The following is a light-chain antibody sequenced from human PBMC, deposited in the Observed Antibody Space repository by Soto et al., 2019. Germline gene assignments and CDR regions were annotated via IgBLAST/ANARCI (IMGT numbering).Light chain of an antibody. CDR2: AAS. V-gene: IGKV1-12*01. J-gene: IGKJ4*01. Sequence: DIQMTESPSSVSASVGGRVTISFRASQDISTWVAWYQQKPGKAPKLLISAASTLQSGVPRRFSGSGSGTDFTLIISSLQPEDFATYFCQQGDSFPFTFGGGTKVDIK. CDR1: QDISTW. CDR3: QQGDSFPFT.